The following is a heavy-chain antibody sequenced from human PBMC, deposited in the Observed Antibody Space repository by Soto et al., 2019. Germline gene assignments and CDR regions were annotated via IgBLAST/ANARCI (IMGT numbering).Heavy chain of an antibody. J-gene: IGHJ5*02. CDR2: ISSSSSTI. D-gene: IGHD3-16*02. Sequence: GGSLRLSCAASGFTFSSYSMNWVRQAPGKGLEWVSYISSSSSTIYYADSVKGRFTISRDNAKNSLYLQMNSLRAEDTAVYYCARDAYYDYIWGSYRPQDWFDPWGQRTLVTVSS. CDR1: GFTFSSYS. CDR3: ARDAYYDYIWGSYRPQDWFDP. V-gene: IGHV3-48*01.